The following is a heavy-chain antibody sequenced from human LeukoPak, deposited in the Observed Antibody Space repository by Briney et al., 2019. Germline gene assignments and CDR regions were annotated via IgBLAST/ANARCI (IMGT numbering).Heavy chain of an antibody. D-gene: IGHD3-10*01. J-gene: IGHJ3*02. CDR1: GFTVSSNY. CDR3: AKGLNAYGSGSYSHLDAFDM. V-gene: IGHV3-53*01. CDR2: SNSDTT. Sequence: PGGSLRLSCVASGFTVSSNYMSWVRRAPGKGLEWVSLSNSDTTYHAESVKGRFTISRDNSQNTFYLQMNSLRAEDTAVYYCAKGLNAYGSGSYSHLDAFDMWGQGTMVTVSS.